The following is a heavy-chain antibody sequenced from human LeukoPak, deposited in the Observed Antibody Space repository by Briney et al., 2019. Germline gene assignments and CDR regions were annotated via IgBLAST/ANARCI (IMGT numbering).Heavy chain of an antibody. CDR1: GSSISSYY. J-gene: IGHJ4*02. V-gene: IGHV4-59*08. CDR2: IYYSGST. D-gene: IGHD6-13*01. Sequence: PSETLSLTCTVSGSSISSYYWSWIRQPAGKGLEWIGYIYYSGSTNYNPSLKSRVTKSVDTSKNQFSLKLSSVTAADTAVYYCARAHGIAAAGTFDYWGQGTLVTVSS. CDR3: ARAHGIAAAGTFDY.